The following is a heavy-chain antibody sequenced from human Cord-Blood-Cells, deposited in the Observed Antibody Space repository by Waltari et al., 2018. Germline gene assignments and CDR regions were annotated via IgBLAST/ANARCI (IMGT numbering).Heavy chain of an antibody. Sequence: VQLVESGGGVVQPGRSLRLSCAASGFTFSSYAIHWVRQAPGKGLEWVAVISYDGSNKYYADSVKGRFTISRDNSKNTLYLQMNSLRAEDTAVYYCPVDTVTTDFDYWGQGTLVTVSS. D-gene: IGHD4-4*01. CDR3: PVDTVTTDFDY. CDR1: GFTFSSYA. CDR2: ISYDGSNK. J-gene: IGHJ4*02. V-gene: IGHV3-30-3*01.